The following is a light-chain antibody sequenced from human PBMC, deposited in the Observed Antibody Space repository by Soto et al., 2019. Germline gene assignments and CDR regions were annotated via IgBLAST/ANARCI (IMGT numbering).Light chain of an antibody. CDR2: EVN. V-gene: IGLV2-14*01. J-gene: IGLJ1*01. Sequence: QSALAQPASVSGSPGQSITVSCTGTTSDIGTYNYVSWYQQHPGKAPKLIIFEVNNRPSGISNRFSASKSGNTASLSISGLQAEDEANYYCASFTTSGTRVFGTGTKVTVL. CDR1: TSDIGTYNY. CDR3: ASFTTSGTRV.